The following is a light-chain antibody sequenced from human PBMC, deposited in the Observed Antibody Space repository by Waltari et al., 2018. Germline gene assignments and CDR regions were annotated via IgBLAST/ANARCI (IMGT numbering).Light chain of an antibody. CDR1: CSNIESNY. V-gene: IGLV1-47*01. CDR2: KNN. Sequence: QSVLPQPPSASGTPGQRVTIPCSGSCSNIESNYVYWYQQFPGAAPKVLMFKNNQRPSGVSDRLSASKSGASASLAISGLRSDDEADYYCGTWDDSLSRPVFGGGTKLTVL. CDR3: GTWDDSLSRPV. J-gene: IGLJ3*02.